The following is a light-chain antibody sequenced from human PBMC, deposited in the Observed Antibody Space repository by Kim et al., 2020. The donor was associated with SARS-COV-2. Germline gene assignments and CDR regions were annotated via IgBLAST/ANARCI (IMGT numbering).Light chain of an antibody. Sequence: QSALTQPASVSGSPGQSITISCTGSSSDVGSYNYVSWYQQHPGKAPKLMLHDVNNRPSGFSNRFSGSKSGNTASLTISGLQSEDEAAYYCSSYTTSSTLVFGGGTKVTVL. V-gene: IGLV2-14*03. CDR2: DVN. CDR3: SSYTTSSTLV. CDR1: SSDVGSYNY. J-gene: IGLJ3*02.